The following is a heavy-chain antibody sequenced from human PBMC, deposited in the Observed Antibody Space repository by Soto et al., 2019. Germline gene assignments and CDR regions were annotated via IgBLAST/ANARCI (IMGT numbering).Heavy chain of an antibody. Sequence: GGSLRLSCAASGFTFSSYDMHWVRQATGKGLEWVSAIGTAGDTYYPGSVKGRFTISRENAKNSLYLQMNSLRAEDTAVYYCARAGIAAAGIHYYYYGMDVWGQGTTVTVSS. V-gene: IGHV3-13*01. J-gene: IGHJ6*02. CDR2: IGTAGDT. CDR1: GFTFSSYD. D-gene: IGHD6-13*01. CDR3: ARAGIAAAGIHYYYYGMDV.